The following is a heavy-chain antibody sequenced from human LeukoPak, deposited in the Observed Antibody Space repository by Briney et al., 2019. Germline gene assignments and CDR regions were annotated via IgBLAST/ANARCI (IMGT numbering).Heavy chain of an antibody. CDR1: GFTFSSHA. D-gene: IGHD4-17*01. CDR3: ARGEKRDHDYGDYNGY. V-gene: IGHV3-23*01. CDR2: ISGSGYRT. Sequence: GGSLRLSCAASGFTFSSHAISWVRQAPGKGLEWVSAISGSGYRTYYADSVKGRYTISRDNSKNTLYLQMNSLRAEDTAVYYCARGEKRDHDYGDYNGYWGQGTLVTVSS. J-gene: IGHJ4*02.